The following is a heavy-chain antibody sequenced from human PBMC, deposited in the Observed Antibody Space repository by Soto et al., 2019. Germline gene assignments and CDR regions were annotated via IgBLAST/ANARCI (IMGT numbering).Heavy chain of an antibody. CDR3: ASTTYYYDSSGPV. CDR1: GGTFSSYA. V-gene: IGHV1-69*13. J-gene: IGHJ4*02. Sequence: SVKVSCKASGGTFSSYAISWVRQAPGQGLEWMGGIIPIFGTANYAQKFQGRVTITADESTSTAYMELSSLRSEDTAVYYCASTTYYYDSSGPVWGQGTLVTVSS. D-gene: IGHD3-22*01. CDR2: IIPIFGTA.